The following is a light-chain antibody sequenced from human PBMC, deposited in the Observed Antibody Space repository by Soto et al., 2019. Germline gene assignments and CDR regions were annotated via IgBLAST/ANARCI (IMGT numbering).Light chain of an antibody. Sequence: EIVLTQSPATLSLSPEERVTLSCRDSQSVSNYLGWYQQKPGQAPRLLIYDASNRATGISARFSGSGSGTAFTLTISSLEPEDSAVYYCQQRSNCPLTFGGGTKVEIK. CDR1: QSVSNY. CDR3: QQRSNCPLT. J-gene: IGKJ4*01. V-gene: IGKV3-11*01. CDR2: DAS.